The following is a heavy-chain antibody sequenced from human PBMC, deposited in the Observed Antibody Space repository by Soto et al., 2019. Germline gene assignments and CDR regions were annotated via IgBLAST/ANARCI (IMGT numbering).Heavy chain of an antibody. CDR3: AGSVGELARFGY. V-gene: IGHV4-31*03. Sequence: QVHLQESGPGLVKPSQTLSLTCTVSSGSTSSSGFYWSWTRQHPGKGLEWIGYIYYNGITYYNPSLKSRVSLSVDTSKNQFSLNLTSLTAADTTVYYCAGSVGELARFGYWGQGALVTVSS. CDR1: SGSTSSSGFY. CDR2: IYYNGIT. J-gene: IGHJ4*02. D-gene: IGHD3-10*01.